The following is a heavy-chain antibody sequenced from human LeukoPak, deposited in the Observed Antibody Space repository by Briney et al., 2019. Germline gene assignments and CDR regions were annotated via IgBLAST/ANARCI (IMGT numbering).Heavy chain of an antibody. J-gene: IGHJ5*02. CDR1: GFTFSSYE. CDR3: ARTPSVSAGHWFDP. CDR2: ISSSGYTI. D-gene: IGHD2-15*01. V-gene: IGHV3-48*03. Sequence: PGGSLRLSCAASGFTFSSYEMNWVRQAPGKGLEWVSYISSSGYTIHYADSVKGRFTISRDNTKNSLYLQMNSLRAEDTAVYYCARTPSVSAGHWFDPWGQGTLVTVSS.